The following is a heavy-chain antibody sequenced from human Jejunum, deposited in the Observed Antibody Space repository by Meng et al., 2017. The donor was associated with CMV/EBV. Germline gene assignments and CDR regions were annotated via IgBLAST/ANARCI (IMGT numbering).Heavy chain of an antibody. CDR2: INPSGGYT. V-gene: IGHV1-46*01. CDR3: GRDFYVKNSGYELLYSHYYGVDV. J-gene: IGHJ6*02. Sequence: MHWVRQAPGQGLEWMGVINPSGGYTCYAQKVQGRVTMTRDKSTSTVYMEVSRLRSEDTAIYYCGRDFYVKNSGYELLYSHYYGVDVWGQGTTVTVSS. D-gene: IGHD5-12*01.